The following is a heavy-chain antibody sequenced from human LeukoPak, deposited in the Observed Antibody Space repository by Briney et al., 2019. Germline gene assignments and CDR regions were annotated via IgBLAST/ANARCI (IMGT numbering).Heavy chain of an antibody. CDR3: ARDGVQYSYGFYYYYGMDV. V-gene: IGHV4-59*01. CDR1: GGSISGYF. CDR2: IYYTGST. J-gene: IGHJ6*02. Sequence: ASDTLSLTCSVSGGSISGYFWSWIRQPPGKGLEWIGYIYYTGSTNYNPSLKSRVTISVDTSKNQFSLKLSSVTAADTAVYYCARDGVQYSYGFYYYYGMDVWGQGTTVTVSS. D-gene: IGHD5-18*01.